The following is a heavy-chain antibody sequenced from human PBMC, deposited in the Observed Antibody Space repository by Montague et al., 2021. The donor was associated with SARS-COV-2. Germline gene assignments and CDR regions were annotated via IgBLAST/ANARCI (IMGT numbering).Heavy chain of an antibody. CDR3: ERSLDPSGTYYLPY. CDR1: GGSIGSYY. D-gene: IGHD3-10*01. CDR2: IHYSWGN. V-gene: IGHV4-59*01. J-gene: IGHJ4*02. Sequence: SETLSLTCSISGGSIGSYYWSWLRQPPAKGLEWIGHIHYSWGNTYCPSSKSRVTITIDTPKNQFSLKLSSVTAADAAVYYCERSLDPSGTYYLPYWGQGTLVTVSS.